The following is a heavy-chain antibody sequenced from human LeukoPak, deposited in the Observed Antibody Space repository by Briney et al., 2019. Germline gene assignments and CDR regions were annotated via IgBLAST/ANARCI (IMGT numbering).Heavy chain of an antibody. CDR2: IYYSGLT. D-gene: IGHD6-13*01. CDR3: ARVPSTSWNIDY. Sequence: SETLSLTCTESSDSISSSSYYWGWIRQPPGKGLEWIGNIYYSGLTYYNPSLKSRVSLSVDTSKNQFSLKLHSVTAADTAVYYRARVPSTSWNIDYWGQGILVTVSS. CDR1: SDSISSSSYY. V-gene: IGHV4-39*07. J-gene: IGHJ4*02.